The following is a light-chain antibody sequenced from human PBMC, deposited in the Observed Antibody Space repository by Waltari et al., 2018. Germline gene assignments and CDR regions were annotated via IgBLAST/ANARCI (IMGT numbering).Light chain of an antibody. V-gene: IGKV3-20*01. CDR2: GAS. J-gene: IGKJ1*01. CDR1: QSVSSSS. Sequence: ETVLTQSPRTLSLSPGERATLSGRASQSVSSSSLAWYQQKPGQAPRLVIYGASSRATGIPDRFSGSGSGTDFTLTISRLEPEDFAVYYCQQYGRSPGTFGQGTKVEIK. CDR3: QQYGRSPGT.